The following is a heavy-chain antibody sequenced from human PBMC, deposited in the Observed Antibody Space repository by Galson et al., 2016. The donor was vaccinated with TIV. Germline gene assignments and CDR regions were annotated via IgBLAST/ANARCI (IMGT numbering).Heavy chain of an antibody. D-gene: IGHD2-15*01. Sequence: CAISGDSVSSHSAWNWIRQSPSRGLEWLGRTYYRSKWYNDYALSVKSRITINPDTSKNQFSLQLNSMTPEDTAVYYCARDRKLPGYYYNGMDVWGKGTTVTVSS. J-gene: IGHJ6*04. V-gene: IGHV6-1*01. CDR1: GDSVSSHSA. CDR3: ARDRKLPGYYYNGMDV. CDR2: TYYRSKWYN.